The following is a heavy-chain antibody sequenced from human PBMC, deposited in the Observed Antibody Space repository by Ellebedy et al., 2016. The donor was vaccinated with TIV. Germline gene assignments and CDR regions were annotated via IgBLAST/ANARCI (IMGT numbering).Heavy chain of an antibody. J-gene: IGHJ4*02. CDR3: AKGSSSGFHYERVGFAY. Sequence: GESLKISCVASGFTFSTFAIHWVRQAPGKGLEWVAVVSAGEDSTYYADSVKGRFTISRDNSKNKLLVQMDSLSADDTAVYYCAKGSSSGFHYERVGFAYWGQGILVTVSS. CDR1: GFTFSTFA. CDR2: VSAGEDST. D-gene: IGHD3-22*01. V-gene: IGHV3-23*01.